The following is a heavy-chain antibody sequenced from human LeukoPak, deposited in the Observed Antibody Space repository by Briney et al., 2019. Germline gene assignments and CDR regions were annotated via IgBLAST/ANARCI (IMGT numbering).Heavy chain of an antibody. D-gene: IGHD6-19*01. CDR2: IYYSGST. J-gene: IGHJ4*02. CDR3: ATGIAVAGPTNFGY. V-gene: IGHV4-59*01. Sequence: PSETLSLTCTVSGGSISSYYWSWIRQPPGKGLEWIGYIYYSGSTNYNPSLKSRVTISVDTSKNQFSLKLSSVTAADTAVYYCATGIAVAGPTNFGYWGQGTLVTVSS. CDR1: GGSISSYY.